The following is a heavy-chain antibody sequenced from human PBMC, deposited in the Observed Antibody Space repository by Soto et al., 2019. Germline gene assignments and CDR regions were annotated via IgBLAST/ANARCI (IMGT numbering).Heavy chain of an antibody. CDR2: ISAYNGNT. D-gene: IGHD3-16*01. V-gene: IGHV1-18*01. Sequence: QVHLVQSGGEVQKPGASVKISCKTSGYTFSSFGVTWVRQAPGQGLEWMGWISAYNGNTKYARNLQDRVTLTTDTSTTTVHMELRNLRSDDTATYFCARDYTSSLGQLDYWGQGIPVTVSS. CDR3: ARDYTSSLGQLDY. CDR1: GYTFSSFG. J-gene: IGHJ4*02.